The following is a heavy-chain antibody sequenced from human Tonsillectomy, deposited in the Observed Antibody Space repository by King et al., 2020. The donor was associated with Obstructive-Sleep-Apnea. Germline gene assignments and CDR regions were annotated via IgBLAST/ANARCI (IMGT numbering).Heavy chain of an antibody. J-gene: IGHJ4*02. V-gene: IGHV1-18*01. Sequence: QLVQSGAEVKKPGASVKVSCKASGYTFTSYGISWVRQAPGQGLEWMGWIGAYNGNTNYAQKLQGRVTMTTDTSTSTAYMELRSLRSDDTAVYYCARVATYYDILTGYSPAYYFDYWGQGTLVTVSS. CDR2: IGAYNGNT. D-gene: IGHD3-9*01. CDR3: ARVATYYDILTGYSPAYYFDY. CDR1: GYTFTSYG.